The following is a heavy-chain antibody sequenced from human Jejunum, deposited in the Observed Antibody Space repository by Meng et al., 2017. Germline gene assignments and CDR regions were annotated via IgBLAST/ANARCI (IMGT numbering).Heavy chain of an antibody. V-gene: IGHV4-4*02. CDR3: ARDWGCRDGYCFSGLLEF. Sequence: QVQLQESGPGLVRPSGTLTLTCSVSGDSISSNNRWTWVRQPPGRGLEWIGEIYHGGDTNYNPSLTSPVTISVDKSKNQFILRLNSVTAADTAIYYCARDWGCRDGYCFSGLLEFWGQGILVTVSS. J-gene: IGHJ4*02. CDR2: IYHGGDT. CDR1: GDSISSNNR. D-gene: IGHD2-15*01.